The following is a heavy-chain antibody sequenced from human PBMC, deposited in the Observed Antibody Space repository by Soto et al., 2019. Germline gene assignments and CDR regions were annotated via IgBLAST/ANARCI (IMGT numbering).Heavy chain of an antibody. CDR1: GGSISSDNYY. Sequence: QLQLQESGPGLVKPSETLSLTCTVSGGSISSDNYYWAWIHQPPGKGLEWSGSIHYSGITYYNPSLRSRIAISVDMSKNQFSLRLVSVTAANTAVYYCARWGKYYDDTGDYWGDSWGQGTLVTVSS. CDR3: ARWGKYYDDTGDYWGDS. D-gene: IGHD3-22*01. V-gene: IGHV4-39*01. CDR2: IHYSGIT. J-gene: IGHJ4*02.